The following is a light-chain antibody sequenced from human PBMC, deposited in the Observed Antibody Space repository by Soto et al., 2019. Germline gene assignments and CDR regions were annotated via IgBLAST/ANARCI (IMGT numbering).Light chain of an antibody. CDR1: QDISNY. CDR3: QQDDNLPPFT. CDR2: DAS. V-gene: IGKV1-33*01. J-gene: IGKJ3*01. Sequence: DIQMTQSPSSLSASVGDRVTITCQARQDISNYLNWYQQKPGKAPKLLIYDASNLETGVPSRFSGSGSGTDFTFTISSLQPEDIATYYCQQDDNLPPFTFGPGTKVDIK.